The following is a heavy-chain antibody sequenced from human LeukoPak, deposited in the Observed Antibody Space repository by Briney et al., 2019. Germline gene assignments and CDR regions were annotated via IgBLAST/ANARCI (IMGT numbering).Heavy chain of an antibody. D-gene: IGHD3-3*01. CDR3: ARLRPITIFGVVILDAFDI. Sequence: KTSETLSLTCTVSGGFISSYYWSWIRQPPGKGLEWIGYIYYSGSTNYNPSLKSRVTISVDTSKNQFSLKLSSVTAADTAVYYCARLRPITIFGVVILDAFDIWGQGTMVTVSS. V-gene: IGHV4-59*01. J-gene: IGHJ3*02. CDR2: IYYSGST. CDR1: GGFISSYY.